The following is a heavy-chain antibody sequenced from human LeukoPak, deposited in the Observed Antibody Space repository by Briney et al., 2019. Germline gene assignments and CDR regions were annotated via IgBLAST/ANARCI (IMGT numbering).Heavy chain of an antibody. D-gene: IGHD4-17*01. CDR1: GFTFSSYA. J-gene: IGHJ4*02. Sequence: GGSPRLSCSASGFTFSSYAMHWVRQAPGKGLEYVSAISSNGGSTYYADSVKGRFTISRDNSKNTLYLQMSSLRAEDTAVYYCYLDYGDNGDDYWGQGTLVTVSS. CDR3: YLDYGDNGDDY. CDR2: ISSNGGST. V-gene: IGHV3-64D*06.